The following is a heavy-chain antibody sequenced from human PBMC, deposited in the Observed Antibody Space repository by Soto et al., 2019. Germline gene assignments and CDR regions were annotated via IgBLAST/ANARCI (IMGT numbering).Heavy chain of an antibody. D-gene: IGHD3-9*01. CDR1: GFSLNTRGVG. CDR2: ISWDGEK. Sequence: GPTLVNPTQTLTLTCTFSGFSLNTRGVGVGWIRQPPGKALEWLALISWDGEKRYSPSLKSRLTITKDTSENQVVLTMTNIGPMDTGTYYCARKGPEDWPLDYWGQGTLVTVSS. J-gene: IGHJ4*02. CDR3: ARKGPEDWPLDY. V-gene: IGHV2-5*02.